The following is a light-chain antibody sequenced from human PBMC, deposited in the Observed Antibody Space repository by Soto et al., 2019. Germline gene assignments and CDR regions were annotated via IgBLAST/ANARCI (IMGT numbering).Light chain of an antibody. V-gene: IGKV3-15*01. J-gene: IGKJ1*01. CDR2: GAS. Sequence: EIVMTQSPATLSVSPRERATLSCRASQSVSSNLAWYQQKPGQAPRLLIYGASTRATGIPARFSGSGSGTEFTLTISRLQSEDFAVNYCKQYNNWPPWTVGQGTEVEIK. CDR3: KQYNNWPPWT. CDR1: QSVSSN.